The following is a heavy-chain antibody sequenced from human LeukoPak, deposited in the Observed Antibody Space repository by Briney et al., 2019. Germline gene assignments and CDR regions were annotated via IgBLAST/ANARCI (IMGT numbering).Heavy chain of an antibody. Sequence: GGSLRLSCVASGFTFSNYGMHRARQAPGKGLEWVAVISSDERTTYYADSVKGRFTISRDLSKSTLYLQMDSLTGEDTAVYYCAKEKAHAHPVDYWGQGTLVTVS. V-gene: IGHV3-30*18. CDR3: AKEKAHAHPVDY. CDR2: ISSDERTT. CDR1: GFTFSNYG. J-gene: IGHJ4*02.